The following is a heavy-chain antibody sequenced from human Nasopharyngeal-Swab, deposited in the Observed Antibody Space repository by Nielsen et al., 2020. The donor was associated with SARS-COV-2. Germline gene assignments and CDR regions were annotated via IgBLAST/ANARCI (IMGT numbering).Heavy chain of an antibody. CDR3: AKPPDSGVAERYFDY. V-gene: IGHV3-30*18. CDR2: ISYDGSVK. Sequence: WIRQPPGQGLEWVALISYDGSVKYYADSVKGRFTIARDNSQNTLYLQMNSLRPEDTALYYCAKPPDSGVAERYFDYWGQGTLVTVSS. D-gene: IGHD1-1*01. J-gene: IGHJ4*02.